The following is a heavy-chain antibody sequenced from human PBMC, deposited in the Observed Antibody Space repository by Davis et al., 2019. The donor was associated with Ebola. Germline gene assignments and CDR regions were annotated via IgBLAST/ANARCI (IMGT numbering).Heavy chain of an antibody. D-gene: IGHD1-7*01. CDR1: EFTFSLYG. J-gene: IGHJ3*02. CDR3: ARGGTGNYLDAFDI. CDR2: ISFSSNSI. V-gene: IGHV3-48*02. Sequence: GESLKTPCVASEFTFSLYGMNWVRQAPGKGPEWLSLISFSSNSIYYADSTKGRFAISRDNAKNSLFLQMKSLRDEDTGIYYCARGGTGNYLDAFDIWGHGTMVTVSS.